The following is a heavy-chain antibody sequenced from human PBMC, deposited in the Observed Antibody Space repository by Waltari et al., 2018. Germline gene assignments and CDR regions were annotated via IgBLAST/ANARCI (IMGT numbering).Heavy chain of an antibody. CDR2: SYHSGST. CDR3: ARGGVGAVSAFDI. V-gene: IGHV4-4*01. J-gene: IGHJ3*02. D-gene: IGHD1-26*01. CDR1: GGRISSSKW. Sequence: QVQLQESGPGLVKPSGTRYTNWAVYGGRISSSKWRRCVRQPPVKGLEWMGESYHSGSTNYNPSLKSRVTISVDKSKNQFSLKLSSVTAADTAVYCCARGGVGAVSAFDIWGQGTMVTVSS.